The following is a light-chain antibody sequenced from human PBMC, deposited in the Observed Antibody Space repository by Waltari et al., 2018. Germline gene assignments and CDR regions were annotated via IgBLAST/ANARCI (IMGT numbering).Light chain of an antibody. J-gene: IGLJ2*01. CDR2: EVN. Sequence: QSALTQPPSASGSPGQSVTISCTGTSSDVGFFNYVSWYQQRPGKAPTLLIYEVNKRPSGVPDRFSGSKSANTASLAVSGLQPEDEADYYCSSYGGSNTLIFGGGTKLTVL. V-gene: IGLV2-8*01. CDR3: SSYGGSNTLI. CDR1: SSDVGFFNY.